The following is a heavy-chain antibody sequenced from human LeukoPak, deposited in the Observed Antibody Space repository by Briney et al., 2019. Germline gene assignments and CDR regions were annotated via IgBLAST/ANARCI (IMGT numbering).Heavy chain of an antibody. CDR1: DGAMSTYY. V-gene: IGHV4-4*09. CDR3: ARSWRGANYD. J-gene: IGHJ4*02. D-gene: IGHD1-7*01. CDR2: IYTSGST. Sequence: SETLSLTCTVSDGAMSTYYWSWIRQPPGKGLEWIGYIYTSGSTNYNPSLKSRVTISVDTSKNQFSLKLSSVTAADTAVYYCARSWRGANYDWGQGTLVTVSS.